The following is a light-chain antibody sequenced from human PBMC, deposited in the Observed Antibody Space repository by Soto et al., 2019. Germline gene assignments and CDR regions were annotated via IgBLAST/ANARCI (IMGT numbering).Light chain of an antibody. CDR1: QGISSY. Sequence: IHMTQSPSSVSASTGDRVTITCRASQGISSYLAWYQQKPGKAPKLLIYAASTLQSGVPSRFSGSGSGTDFTLTISCLQSEDFATYYCQQYYSYPSTFGQGTRLEIK. J-gene: IGKJ5*01. CDR3: QQYYSYPST. V-gene: IGKV1-8*01. CDR2: AAS.